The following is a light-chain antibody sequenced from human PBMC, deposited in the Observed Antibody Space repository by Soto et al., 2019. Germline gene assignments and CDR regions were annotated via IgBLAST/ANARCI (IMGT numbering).Light chain of an antibody. CDR3: QQYYTAPLT. CDR1: QSVLYSSNNKNY. CDR2: WAS. Sequence: DIVMTQSPVSLAVSLGERATINCKSSQSVLYSSNNKNYLAWYQQKPGQPPQLLIYWASTRESGVPDRFSGSRFGTDFTLTISNLQAEDVAVYYCQQYYTAPLTFGGGTKVEIK. J-gene: IGKJ4*01. V-gene: IGKV4-1*01.